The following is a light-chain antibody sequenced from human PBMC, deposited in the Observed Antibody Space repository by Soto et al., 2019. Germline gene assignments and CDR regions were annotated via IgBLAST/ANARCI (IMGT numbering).Light chain of an antibody. V-gene: IGLV2-8*01. CDR1: SSDVGGYKY. CDR3: SSYAGINNLGV. J-gene: IGLJ1*01. Sequence: QSVLTQPPSASGSPGQSVTISCTGTSSDVGGYKYVSWYQQHPGKAPKLMIFEVNKRPSGVPDRFSGSKSGNTASLTVSGLQAEXXADYYCSSYAGINNLGVFGTGTKLTV. CDR2: EVN.